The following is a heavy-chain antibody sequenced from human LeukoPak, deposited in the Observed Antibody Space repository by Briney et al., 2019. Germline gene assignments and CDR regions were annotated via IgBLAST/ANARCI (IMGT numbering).Heavy chain of an antibody. CDR1: GFTFSSYW. CDR2: INHNGNVN. CDR3: ARDGRPLDY. V-gene: IGHV3-7*03. J-gene: IGHJ4*02. Sequence: GGSLRLSCAASGFTFSSYWMNWARQAPGKGLEWAASINHNGNVNYYVDSVKGRFTISRDNAKNSLYLQMNSLRVEDTAVYYCARDGRPLDYWGQGTLVTVSS.